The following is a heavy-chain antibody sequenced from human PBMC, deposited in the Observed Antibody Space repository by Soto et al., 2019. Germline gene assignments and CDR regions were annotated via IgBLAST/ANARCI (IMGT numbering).Heavy chain of an antibody. J-gene: IGHJ4*02. D-gene: IGHD2-15*01. Sequence: EVQLLESGGGLVQPGGSLRLSCAASGFSFSNYAMSWVRQAPERGLEWVSGISGSGDNTYYADSVKGRFTISRDNSKSTLYLQMNSLRAEDTALYYCTRESAASFDYWGQGNLVTVSS. CDR3: TRESAASFDY. V-gene: IGHV3-23*01. CDR2: ISGSGDNT. CDR1: GFSFSNYA.